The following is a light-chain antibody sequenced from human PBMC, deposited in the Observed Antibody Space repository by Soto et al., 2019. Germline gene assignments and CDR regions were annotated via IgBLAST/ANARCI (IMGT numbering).Light chain of an antibody. CDR3: QQSFSALWT. Sequence: DIQMTQSPSSLSASVGDRVTITCRTSQSIASRLNWYQQKPGKAPKILIFAASSLQSGVPSRFTGSGSGTDFTLTISSLQLEDFATYYCQQSFSALWTFCQGTNVDIK. CDR1: QSIASR. J-gene: IGKJ1*01. V-gene: IGKV1-39*01. CDR2: AAS.